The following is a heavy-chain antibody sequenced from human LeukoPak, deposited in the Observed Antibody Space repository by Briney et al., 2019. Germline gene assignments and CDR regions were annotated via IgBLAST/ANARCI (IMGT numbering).Heavy chain of an antibody. CDR3: AISRGLGATYY. D-gene: IGHD1-26*01. Sequence: SETLSLTCAVYVGSFSGYFWSWIRPPPGKGLDWIGVINHSGSTNYNPSLKSRVTISVDTSKNQFSLKLSSVTAADTAVYYCAISRGLGATYYWGEGTLVIVSS. CDR1: VGSFSGYF. V-gene: IGHV4-34*01. J-gene: IGHJ4*02. CDR2: INHSGST.